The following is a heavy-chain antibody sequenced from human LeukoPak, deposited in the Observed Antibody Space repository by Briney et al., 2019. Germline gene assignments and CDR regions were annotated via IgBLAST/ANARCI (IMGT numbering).Heavy chain of an antibody. V-gene: IGHV1-2*02. CDR2: INPNSGGT. CDR1: GYTFTGYY. CDR3: ARGRSSRFYYYYYGMDV. Sequence: ASVKVSCKASGYTFTGYYMHWVRQAPGQGLEWMGWINPNSGGTNYAQKFQGRVTMTRNTSISTAYMELSSLRSEDTAVYYCARGRSSRFYYYYYGMDVWGQGTTVTVSS. J-gene: IGHJ6*02. D-gene: IGHD6-13*01.